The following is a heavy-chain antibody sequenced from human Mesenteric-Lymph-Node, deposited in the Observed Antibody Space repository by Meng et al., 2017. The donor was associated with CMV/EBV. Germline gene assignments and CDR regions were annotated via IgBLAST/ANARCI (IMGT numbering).Heavy chain of an antibody. Sequence: SGYTFTSYYLHWVRQAPGQGLEWMGRVNPNSGGTHYAQKFQDRVTMTRDTSISTAYMELSRLRSDDTAVYYCARAQETDSGYDPVDYWGQGTLVTVSS. CDR2: VNPNSGGT. D-gene: IGHD5-12*01. J-gene: IGHJ4*02. V-gene: IGHV1-2*06. CDR1: GYTFTSYY. CDR3: ARAQETDSGYDPVDY.